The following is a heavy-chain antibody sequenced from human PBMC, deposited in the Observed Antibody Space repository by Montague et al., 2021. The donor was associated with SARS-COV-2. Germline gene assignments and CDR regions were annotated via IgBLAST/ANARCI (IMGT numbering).Heavy chain of an antibody. CDR1: SASISSRNSC. Sequence: SETLSLTCPVSSASISSRNSCSDWIRPPPDTRLQWIATAVFSGDNNYIPSLQSRVTMSVDKSKNQLSLKVYPVTAADTAVYYCARRVDTWGFRLDSWGQGALVTVSS. CDR3: ARRVDTWGFRLDS. CDR2: AVFSGDN. D-gene: IGHD7-27*01. J-gene: IGHJ4*02. V-gene: IGHV4-39*01.